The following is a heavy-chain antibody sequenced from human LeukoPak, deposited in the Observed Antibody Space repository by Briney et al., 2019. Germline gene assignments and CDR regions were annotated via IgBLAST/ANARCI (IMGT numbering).Heavy chain of an antibody. CDR2: ISGSAVGT. D-gene: IGHD3-16*01. CDR3: AKLGTYWYFDV. V-gene: IGHV3-23*01. J-gene: IGHJ2*01. CDR1: GFTFSSSA. Sequence: GGSLRLSCAASGFTFSSSAISWVRQAPGKGLEWVSGISGSAVGTYYADSVKGRFTISRDNPKNVLFLQMNNLRVEDTAVYFCAKLGTYWYFDVWGRGTLVTVSS.